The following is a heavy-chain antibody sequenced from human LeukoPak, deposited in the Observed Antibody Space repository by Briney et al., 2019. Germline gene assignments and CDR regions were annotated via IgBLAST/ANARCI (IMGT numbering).Heavy chain of an antibody. CDR2: INPNSGGT. D-gene: IGHD6-13*01. CDR3: ARVSRGYSSSWKTVGRFDP. Sequence: ASVKVSCKASGYTFTGYYMHWVRQAPGQGLEWMGWINPNSGGTNYAQKFQGRVTMTRDTSISTAYMELGRLRSDDTAVYYCARVSRGYSSSWKTVGRFDPWGQGTLVTVSS. CDR1: GYTFTGYY. J-gene: IGHJ5*02. V-gene: IGHV1-2*02.